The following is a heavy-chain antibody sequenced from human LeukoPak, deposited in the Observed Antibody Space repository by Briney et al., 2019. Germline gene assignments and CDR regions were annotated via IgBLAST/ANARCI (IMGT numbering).Heavy chain of an antibody. V-gene: IGHV3-30-3*01. CDR1: GFTFSSYT. CDR2: ISYDGSNK. CDR3: ARDSPYHDY. J-gene: IGHJ4*02. Sequence: GGSLRLSCAASGFTFSSYTMDWVRQAPGQGLEWVAVISYDGSNKYYADSVKGRFTISRDNSKNTLYLQMNSLRAEDTAVYYCARDSPYHDYWGQGTLVTVSS.